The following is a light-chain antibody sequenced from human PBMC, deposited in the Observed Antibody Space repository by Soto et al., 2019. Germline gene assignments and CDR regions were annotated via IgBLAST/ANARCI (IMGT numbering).Light chain of an antibody. Sequence: EIVLTHSPATLSFSPWERSTISYLSSQSVIRYLAWYQQRPGQAPRLLIYDASYRATGIPARFSGSGSGTDFTLTISSLEPEDFAVYYCQHRFNWPWTFGQGTKVDIK. CDR2: DAS. CDR3: QHRFNWPWT. V-gene: IGKV3-11*01. CDR1: QSVIRY. J-gene: IGKJ1*01.